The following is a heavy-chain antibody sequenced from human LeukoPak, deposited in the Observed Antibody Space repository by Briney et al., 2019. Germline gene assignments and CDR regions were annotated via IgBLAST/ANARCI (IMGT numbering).Heavy chain of an antibody. CDR2: INWNGGST. CDR3: ARKANIDYRGNSGYYYMDV. V-gene: IGHV3-20*04. Sequence: PGGSLRLSCAASGFTFDDYGMSWVRQAPGKGLEWVSGINWNGGSTGYADSVKGRFTISRDNAKNSLYLQMNSLRAEDTALYYCARKANIDYRGNSGYYYMDVWGKGTTVTVSS. J-gene: IGHJ6*03. D-gene: IGHD4-23*01. CDR1: GFTFDDYG.